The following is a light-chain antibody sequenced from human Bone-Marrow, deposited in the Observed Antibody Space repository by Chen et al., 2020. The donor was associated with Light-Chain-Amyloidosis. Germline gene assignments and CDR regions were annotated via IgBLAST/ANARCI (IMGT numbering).Light chain of an antibody. CDR1: NIGSTS. CDR2: DDS. Sequence: SYVLTQPSSVSVAPGQTATIACGGNNIGSTSVHWYQQTPGQAPLLVVYDDSDRPSGIPERLSGSKSGNTDTLTISRVEAGYEADYYCQVWDRSSDRPVFGGGTKLTVL. J-gene: IGLJ3*02. V-gene: IGLV3-21*02. CDR3: QVWDRSSDRPV.